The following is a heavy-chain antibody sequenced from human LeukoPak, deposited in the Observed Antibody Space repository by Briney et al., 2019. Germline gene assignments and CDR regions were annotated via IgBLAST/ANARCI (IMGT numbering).Heavy chain of an antibody. J-gene: IGHJ4*02. CDR1: GFTFSSYA. D-gene: IGHD2/OR15-2a*01. V-gene: IGHV3-30-3*01. CDR3: ARDPPIFY. CDR2: ISYDGSNK. Sequence: GGSLRLSCAASGFTFSSYAMHWVRQAPGKGLEWVAVISYDGSNKYYADSVKGRFTISRDNSKNTLYLQMNSLRAEGTAVYYCARDPPIFYWGQGTLVTVSS.